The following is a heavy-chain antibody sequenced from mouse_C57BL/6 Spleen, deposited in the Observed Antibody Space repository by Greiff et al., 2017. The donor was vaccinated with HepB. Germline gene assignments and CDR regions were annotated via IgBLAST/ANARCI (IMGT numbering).Heavy chain of an antibody. D-gene: IGHD1-1*01. CDR1: GFSLTSYG. CDR2: IWRGGST. J-gene: IGHJ1*03. V-gene: IGHV2-5*01. CDR3: AKTGGYYYGSSSPWYFDV. Sequence: QVHVKQSGPGLVQPSQSLSITCTVSGFSLTSYGVHWVRQSPGKGLEWLGVIWRGGSTDYNAAFMSRLSITKDNSKSQVFFKMNSLQADDTAIYYCAKTGGYYYGSSSPWYFDVWGTGTTVTVSS.